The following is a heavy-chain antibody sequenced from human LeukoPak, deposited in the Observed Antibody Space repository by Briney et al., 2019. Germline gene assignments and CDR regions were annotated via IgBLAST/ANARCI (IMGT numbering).Heavy chain of an antibody. CDR2: INPRGGSA. J-gene: IGHJ4*02. CDR1: GYTFTSYY. Sequence: ASVKVSCKASGYTFTSYYMHWVRQAPGQGLEWMGIINPRGGSASSAQKFQGRVTMTRDTSTSTVYMELSSLRSEDTAVYYCARDYHGSGSLTTFDYWGQGTLVTVSS. CDR3: ARDYHGSGSLTTFDY. D-gene: IGHD3-10*01. V-gene: IGHV1-46*01.